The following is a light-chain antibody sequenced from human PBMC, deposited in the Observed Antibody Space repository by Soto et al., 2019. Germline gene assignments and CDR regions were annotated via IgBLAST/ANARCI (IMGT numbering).Light chain of an antibody. CDR2: GAS. CDR1: KRVSST. CDR3: QQYNNWPFT. V-gene: IGKV3-15*01. J-gene: IGKJ4*01. Sequence: EIVMTQSPATLSVSPGERATLSSRASKRVSSTLAWYQQKPGQAPRLLIYGASTRATGIPARFSGSGSGTEFTLTISSLQSEDFAVYYCQQYNNWPFTFGGGTKVEIK.